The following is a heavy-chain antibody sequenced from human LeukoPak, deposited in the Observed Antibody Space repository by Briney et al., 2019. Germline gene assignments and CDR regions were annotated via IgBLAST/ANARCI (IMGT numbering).Heavy chain of an antibody. V-gene: IGHV1-8*01. CDR2: MNPNSGNT. Sequence: ASVKVSCKASGYTFTSYDINWARQVTGQGLEWMGWMNPNSGNTGYAQKFQGRVTMTRNTSISTAYMELSSLRSEDTAVYYCARNGPSADDAFDIWGQGTMVTVSS. D-gene: IGHD2-8*01. CDR3: ARNGPSADDAFDI. CDR1: GYTFTSYD. J-gene: IGHJ3*02.